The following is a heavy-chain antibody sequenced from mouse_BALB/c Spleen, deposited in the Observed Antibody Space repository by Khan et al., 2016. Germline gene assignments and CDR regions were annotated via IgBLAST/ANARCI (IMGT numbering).Heavy chain of an antibody. D-gene: IGHD4-1*01. CDR3: ARRDWDEGYAMDY. V-gene: IGHV5-12-2*01. CDR2: ISNGGGST. CDR1: GFTFSSYT. Sequence: EVELVESGGGLVQPGGSLKLSCAASGFTFSSYTMSWVRQTPEKRLEWVAYISNGGGSTYYPDTVQGRSTISRDTAKNTLYLQMSSLKSEDTAMSYYARRDWDEGYAMDYWGQGTSVTVSA. J-gene: IGHJ4*01.